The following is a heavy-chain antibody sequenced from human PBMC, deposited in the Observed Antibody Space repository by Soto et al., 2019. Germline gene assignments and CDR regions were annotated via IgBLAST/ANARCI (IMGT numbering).Heavy chain of an antibody. CDR2: ISAHNGNT. Sequence: QVHLVQSGAEVKKPGASVKVSCKGSGYGFTTYGITWVRQAPGQGLEWMAWISAHNGNTNYAQKLQGRVTVTRDTSTSTAYMELRSLRSDDTAVYYCVRGRYGDYWGQGALVTVSS. V-gene: IGHV1-18*01. D-gene: IGHD1-1*01. J-gene: IGHJ4*02. CDR3: VRGRYGDY. CDR1: GYGFTTYG.